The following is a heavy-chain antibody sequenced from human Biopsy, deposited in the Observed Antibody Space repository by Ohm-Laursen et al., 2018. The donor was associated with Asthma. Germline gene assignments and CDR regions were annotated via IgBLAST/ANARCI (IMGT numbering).Heavy chain of an antibody. CDR3: SREEPTSGWYQGSILR. D-gene: IGHD6-19*01. V-gene: IGHV3-30*03. J-gene: IGHJ4*02. CDR1: GFTFSSFG. CDR2: ISYDGSNK. Sequence: SLRLYCAAPGFTFSSFGMHWVRQAPGKGLEWVACISYDGSNKYYADSVKGRSTISRDNSKNTLYLQMNSLRAEDTAVYYCSREEPTSGWYQGSILRWGQGTLVTVSS.